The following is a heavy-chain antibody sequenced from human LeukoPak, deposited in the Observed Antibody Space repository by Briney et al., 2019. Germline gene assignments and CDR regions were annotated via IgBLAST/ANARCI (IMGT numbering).Heavy chain of an antibody. CDR2: ISYDGSNK. CDR3: AKVLDFWSGYGDY. CDR1: GFTFSSYG. Sequence: GGSLRLSCAASGFTFSSYGMHWVRQAPGKGLEWVAVISYDGSNKYYADSVKGRFTISRDNSKNTLYLQMNSLRAEDTAVYYCAKVLDFWSGYGDYWGQGTLVTVSS. V-gene: IGHV3-30*18. D-gene: IGHD3-3*01. J-gene: IGHJ4*02.